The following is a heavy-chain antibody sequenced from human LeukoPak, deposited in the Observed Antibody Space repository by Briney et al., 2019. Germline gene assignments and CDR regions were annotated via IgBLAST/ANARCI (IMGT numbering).Heavy chain of an antibody. D-gene: IGHD7-27*01. CDR1: GDSVSSNSAA. Sequence: SQTLSLTYAISGDSVSSNSAAWDWIRQSPSRGLEWLGKTYYRSKWYNDYAVSVKSRITINPDTSKNHFSLQLNSVSPEDTAVYYCARAKLGIFDYWGQGTLVTVSS. J-gene: IGHJ4*02. V-gene: IGHV6-1*01. CDR3: ARAKLGIFDY. CDR2: TYYRSKWYN.